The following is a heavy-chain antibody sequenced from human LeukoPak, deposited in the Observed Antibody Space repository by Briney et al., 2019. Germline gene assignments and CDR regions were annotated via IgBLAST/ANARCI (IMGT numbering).Heavy chain of an antibody. D-gene: IGHD3-22*01. CDR3: AVYYYDSSGYYSDY. CDR2: IIPIFGTA. CDR1: RGTFISYA. J-gene: IGHJ4*02. Sequence: SVNVSCKASRGTFISYAISWVRQAPGQGLEWMGGIIPIFGTANYAQKFQGRVTTTADESTSTAYMELSSLRSEDTAVYYCAVYYYDSSGYYSDYWGQGTLVTVSS. V-gene: IGHV1-69*13.